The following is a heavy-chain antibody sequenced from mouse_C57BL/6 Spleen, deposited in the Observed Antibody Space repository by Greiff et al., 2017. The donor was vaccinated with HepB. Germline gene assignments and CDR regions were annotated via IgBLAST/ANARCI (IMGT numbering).Heavy chain of an antibody. D-gene: IGHD1-2*01. V-gene: IGHV1-69*01. CDR1: GYTFTSYW. J-gene: IGHJ2*01. Sequence: QVQLQQPGAELVMPGASVKLSCKASGYTFTSYWMHWVKQRPGQGLEWIGEIDPSDSYTNYNQKFKGKSTLPVDKSSSTAYMQLSSLTSEDSAVYYCARHDYADWGQGTTLTVSS. CDR3: ARHDYAD. CDR2: IDPSDSYT.